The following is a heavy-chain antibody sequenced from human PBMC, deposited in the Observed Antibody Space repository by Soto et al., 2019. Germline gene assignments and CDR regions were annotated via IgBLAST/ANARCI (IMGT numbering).Heavy chain of an antibody. J-gene: IGHJ4*02. CDR2: IKEDGSEK. V-gene: IGHV3-7*04. CDR3: SGGAYA. D-gene: IGHD2-2*01. CDR1: GFAFSRSW. Sequence: EVQLVESGGGLVHPGGSLRLSCAASGFAFSRSWMSWVRQAPGKGLEWVANIKEDGSEKYYMDSVKGRFTISRNNAKNSLYLQMNSLRAEDTALYYCSGGAYAWGQGTLVTVSS.